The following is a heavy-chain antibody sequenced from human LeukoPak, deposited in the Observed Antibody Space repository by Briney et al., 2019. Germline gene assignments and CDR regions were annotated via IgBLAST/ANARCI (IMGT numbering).Heavy chain of an antibody. D-gene: IGHD3-10*01. V-gene: IGHV4-59*01. CDR1: GDSFSSGY. Sequence: SETLSLTCALSGDSFSSGYWNWIRQPPGKGLEWIGYIYYSGTTNSNPSLESRVTVSVDTSKKYCSLKLTSVTAEDTAVYFCARGDPAGLFDCWGQGRLVTVSS. CDR3: ARGDPAGLFDC. J-gene: IGHJ4*02. CDR2: IYYSGTT.